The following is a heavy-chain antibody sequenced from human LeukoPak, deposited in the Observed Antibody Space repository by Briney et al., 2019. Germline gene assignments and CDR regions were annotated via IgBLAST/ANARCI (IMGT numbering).Heavy chain of an antibody. J-gene: IGHJ6*03. Sequence: PSETLSLTCTVSGGSISSSSYYWGWIRQPPGKGLEWIGSIYYSGGTYYSPSLKSRVTISVDTSKNQFSLKLSSVTAADTAVYYCARHVPGQWPYYYYYMDVWGKGTTVTVSS. CDR2: IYYSGGT. D-gene: IGHD6-19*01. CDR3: ARHVPGQWPYYYYYMDV. CDR1: GGSISSSSYY. V-gene: IGHV4-39*01.